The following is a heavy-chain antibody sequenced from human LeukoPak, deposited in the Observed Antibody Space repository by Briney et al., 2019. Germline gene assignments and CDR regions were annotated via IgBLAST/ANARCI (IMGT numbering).Heavy chain of an antibody. CDR1: GYTFTSYG. CDR2: ISAYNGNT. Sequence: ASVTVSCKASGYTFTSYGISWVRQAPGQGLEGMGWISAYNGNTNYAQKLQGRVTMTTDTSTSTAYMELRSLTSADTAVYYCARVGDGYNHGFDYWGQGSLVTVSS. J-gene: IGHJ4*02. CDR3: ARVGDGYNHGFDY. V-gene: IGHV1-18*01. D-gene: IGHD5-24*01.